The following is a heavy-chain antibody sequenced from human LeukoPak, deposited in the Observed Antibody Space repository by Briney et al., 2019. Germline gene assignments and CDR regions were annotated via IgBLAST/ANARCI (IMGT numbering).Heavy chain of an antibody. D-gene: IGHD3-10*01. V-gene: IGHV4-59*08. J-gene: IGHJ5*02. CDR1: GGSISSYY. CDR2: IYYSGST. CDR3: ARASITMIRGVPGWFDP. Sequence: SETLSLTCTVSGGSISSYYWSWIRQPPGKGLEWIGYIYYSGSTNYNPSLKSRVTISVDTSKNQISLKLSSVTAADTAVYYCARASITMIRGVPGWFDPWGQGTLVTVSS.